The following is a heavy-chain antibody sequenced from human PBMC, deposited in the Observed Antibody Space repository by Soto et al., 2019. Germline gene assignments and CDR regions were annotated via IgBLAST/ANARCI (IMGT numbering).Heavy chain of an antibody. V-gene: IGHV1-8*01. D-gene: IGHD3-10*01. CDR3: ARHTSYKTIDY. J-gene: IGHJ4*02. CDR2: MNPNSGNT. CDR1: GYTFTSYD. Sequence: ASVKVSCKASGYTFTSYDMNWVRQATGQGLEWMGWMNPNSGNTGYAQKFQGRVTMTRNTSISTAYMELSSLRSEDTAMYYCARHTSYKTIDYWGQGTLVTVSS.